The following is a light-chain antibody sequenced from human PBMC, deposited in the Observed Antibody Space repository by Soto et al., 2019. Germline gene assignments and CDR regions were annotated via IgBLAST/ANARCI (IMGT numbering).Light chain of an antibody. V-gene: IGKV3-15*01. Sequence: EIVMTQSPATLSVSPGERATLSCRASQSVSSNLARYQHKPGQAPRLLIYGTTTRATGIPARFSGSGSGTEFTLTISSLQSEDFAVYYCQQYNDWPRTFGQGTTGDIK. CDR3: QQYNDWPRT. J-gene: IGKJ1*01. CDR1: QSVSSN. CDR2: GTT.